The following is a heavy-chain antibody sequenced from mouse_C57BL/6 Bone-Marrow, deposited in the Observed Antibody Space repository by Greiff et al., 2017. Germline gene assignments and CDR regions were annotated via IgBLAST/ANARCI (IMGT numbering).Heavy chain of an antibody. CDR2: SRHKANDYTT. Sequence: EVQLEESGAGLVQSGRSLRLSCATSGFTFSDFYMDWVRQAPGQGLEWIAASRHKANDYTTEYSASVKGRFIVSRATSQSIIYLQMNALRAEDTAIYYCACDSRYYAMDYWGQGTSVTVSS. CDR1: GFTFSDFY. J-gene: IGHJ4*01. V-gene: IGHV7-1*01. CDR3: ACDSRYYAMDY.